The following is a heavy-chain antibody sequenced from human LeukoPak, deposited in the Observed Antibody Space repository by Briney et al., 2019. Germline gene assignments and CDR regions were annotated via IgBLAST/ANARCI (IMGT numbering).Heavy chain of an antibody. D-gene: IGHD1-26*01. CDR3: ARVTHLVGATMLSDSYYFDY. CDR1: GYTFIDHY. CDR2: INPNSGGT. J-gene: IGHJ4*02. Sequence: ASVKVSCKVSGYTFIDHYMHWVRQAPGQGLEWMGRINPNSGGTNYAQKFQGRVTMTRDTSISTAYMELSRLRSDDTAVYYCARVTHLVGATMLSDSYYFDYWGQGTLVTVSS. V-gene: IGHV1-2*06.